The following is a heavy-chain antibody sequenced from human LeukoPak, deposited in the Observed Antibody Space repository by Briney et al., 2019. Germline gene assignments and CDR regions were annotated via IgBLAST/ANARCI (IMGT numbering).Heavy chain of an antibody. V-gene: IGHV1-2*02. Sequence: GASVKVSCKASGYTFTGYYMHWVRQAPGQGLEWMGWINPNSGGTNYAQKFQGRVTMTRDTSISTAYMELSRLRSDDTAVYYCASFKSSYGYNYMDVWGKGTTVTVSS. CDR1: GYTFTGYY. D-gene: IGHD5-18*01. CDR3: ASFKSSYGYNYMDV. J-gene: IGHJ6*03. CDR2: INPNSGGT.